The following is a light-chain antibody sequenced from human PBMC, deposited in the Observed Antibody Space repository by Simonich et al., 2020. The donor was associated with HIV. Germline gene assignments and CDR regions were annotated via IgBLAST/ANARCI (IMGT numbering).Light chain of an antibody. CDR3: MQTIQLPRT. CDR1: QSLLHSDGKTY. J-gene: IGKJ3*01. V-gene: IGKV2D-29*02. Sequence: DIVMTQTPLSLSVTPGQPASISCTSSQSLLHSDGKTYLYWYLQKPGQSPQLLIYEGSNRFSGVPDRFSGSGSGTDFTLKISRVEAEDVGVYYCMQTIQLPRTFGPGTKVDFK. CDR2: EGS.